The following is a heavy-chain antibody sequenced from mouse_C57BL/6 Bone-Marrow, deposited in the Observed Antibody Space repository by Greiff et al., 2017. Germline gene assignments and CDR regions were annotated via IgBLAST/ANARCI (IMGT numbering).Heavy chain of an antibody. Sequence: QVQLQQPGAELVKPGASVKLSCKASGYTFTSYWMHWVKQRPGQGLEWIGMIHPNSGSTNYNETFKSKATLTVDKSSSTAYMQLGSLTAEGSAVYYCARSAFITAAVAGGFAYGGQGTLVTVSA. D-gene: IGHD1-1*01. J-gene: IGHJ3*01. V-gene: IGHV1-64*01. CDR3: ARSAFITAAVAGGFAY. CDR2: IHPNSGST. CDR1: GYTFTSYW.